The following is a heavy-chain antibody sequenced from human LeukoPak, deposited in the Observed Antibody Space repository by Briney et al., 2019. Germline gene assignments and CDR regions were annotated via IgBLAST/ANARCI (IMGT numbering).Heavy chain of an antibody. V-gene: IGHV3-15*01. CDR1: GFTFSNAW. CDR3: TTMPGGSSWYVFRDY. D-gene: IGHD6-13*01. Sequence: GGSLRLSCAASGFTFSNAWMSWVRQAPGKGLEWVCRIKSKTDGGTTDFAAPVKGRFTISRDDSKNTLYLQMNSLKTEDTAVYYCTTMPGGSSWYVFRDYWGQGTLVTVSS. J-gene: IGHJ4*02. CDR2: IKSKTDGGTT.